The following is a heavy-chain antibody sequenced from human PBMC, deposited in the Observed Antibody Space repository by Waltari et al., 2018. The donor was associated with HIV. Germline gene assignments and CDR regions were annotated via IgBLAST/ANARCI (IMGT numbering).Heavy chain of an antibody. Sequence: QVQLVQSGAEVKKPGTSVKVSCKASGGTFSRYAISWVRQAPGQGLEWLGGIIPILGTTNYAQEFQGRVTITADESTGTAYMELSSLRSEDTAVYYCAIGDTAMALVWYYYGMDVWGQGTTVTVSS. J-gene: IGHJ6*02. CDR2: IIPILGTT. V-gene: IGHV1-69*01. D-gene: IGHD5-18*01. CDR3: AIGDTAMALVWYYYGMDV. CDR1: GGTFSRYA.